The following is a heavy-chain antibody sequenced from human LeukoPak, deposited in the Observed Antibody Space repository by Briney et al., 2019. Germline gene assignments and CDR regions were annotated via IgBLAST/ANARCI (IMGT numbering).Heavy chain of an antibody. Sequence: KTSETLSLTCTVSGGSISSRTYYWGWIRQPAGKGLEWIGSINYSGSTYYNPSLKSRVTISVDTSTNQFSLKLSSATAADTAVYYCARQESEGGHWVYVELYWFDRWGQGTLVTVSS. V-gene: IGHV4-39*01. D-gene: IGHD2-8*01. J-gene: IGHJ5*02. CDR1: GGSISSRTYY. CDR2: INYSGST. CDR3: ARQESEGGHWVYVELYWFDR.